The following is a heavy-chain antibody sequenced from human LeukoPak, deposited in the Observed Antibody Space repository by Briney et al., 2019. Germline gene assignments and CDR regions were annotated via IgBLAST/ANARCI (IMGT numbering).Heavy chain of an antibody. CDR3: ASLRDSSGYYYFDY. V-gene: IGHV4-39*01. CDR2: IYYSGST. J-gene: IGHJ4*02. D-gene: IGHD3-22*01. CDR1: GDSISSSSYY. Sequence: SESLSLTWTVSGDSISSSSYYWGWIRQPPGKGLEWIGSIYYSGSTYYNPSLKSRVTISVDTSKNQFSLKLSSVTAADTAVYYCASLRDSSGYYYFDYWGQGTLVTVSS.